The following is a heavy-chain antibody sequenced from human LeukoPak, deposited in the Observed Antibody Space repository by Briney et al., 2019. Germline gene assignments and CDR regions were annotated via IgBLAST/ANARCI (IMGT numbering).Heavy chain of an antibody. Sequence: GGSLRLSCAASGFTFSGSALHWVRQASGKGLEWVGRIRSKANSYATAYAASVKGRFTISRDDSKNTAYLQMNSLKIEDTAVYYCTSSTYDFWSGGYWGQGTLVTVSS. V-gene: IGHV3-73*01. D-gene: IGHD3-3*01. CDR1: GFTFSGSA. CDR2: IRSKANSYAT. CDR3: TSSTYDFWSGGY. J-gene: IGHJ4*02.